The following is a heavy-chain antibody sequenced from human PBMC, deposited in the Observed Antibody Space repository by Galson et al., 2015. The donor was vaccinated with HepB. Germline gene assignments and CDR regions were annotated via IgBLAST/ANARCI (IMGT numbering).Heavy chain of an antibody. CDR1: GFTFGDYA. J-gene: IGHJ6*02. CDR2: IRSKAYGGTT. V-gene: IGHV3-49*03. D-gene: IGHD2-15*01. CDR3: TRGGPVVVVAATLNYYYGMDV. Sequence: SLRLSCAASGFTFGDYAMSWFRQAPGKGLEWVGFIRSKAYGGTTEYAASVKGRFTISRDDSKSIAYLQMNSLKTEDTAVYYCTRGGPVVVVAATLNYYYGMDVWGQGTTVTVSS.